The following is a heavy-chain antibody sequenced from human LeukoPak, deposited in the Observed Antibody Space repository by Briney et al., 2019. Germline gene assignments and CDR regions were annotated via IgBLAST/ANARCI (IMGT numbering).Heavy chain of an antibody. V-gene: IGHV3-30-3*01. J-gene: IGHJ4*02. D-gene: IGHD3-16*01. CDR1: GFTFSSYA. Sequence: GGSLRLSCAASGFTFSSYAMHWVRQAPGKGLEWVAVISYDGSNKYYADSVKGRFTISRDNSKNTLYLQMNSLRAEDTAVHYCATLIGTWDWGQGTLVTVSS. CDR2: ISYDGSNK. CDR3: ATLIGTWD.